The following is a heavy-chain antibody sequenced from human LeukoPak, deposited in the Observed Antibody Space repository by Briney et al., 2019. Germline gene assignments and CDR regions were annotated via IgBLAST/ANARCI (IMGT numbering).Heavy chain of an antibody. Sequence: GGSLRLSCAGSGFAFSNSWMGWVRQAPGKGLEWVANVQHIGGETYYVDSVKGRFTISRDNAKNSVYLQMNSLGADDTAVYYCATYSILSAREFRYWGQGTLVTVTS. CDR2: VQHIGGET. CDR1: GFAFSNSW. V-gene: IGHV3-7*01. J-gene: IGHJ1*01. D-gene: IGHD4-11*01. CDR3: ATYSILSAREFRY.